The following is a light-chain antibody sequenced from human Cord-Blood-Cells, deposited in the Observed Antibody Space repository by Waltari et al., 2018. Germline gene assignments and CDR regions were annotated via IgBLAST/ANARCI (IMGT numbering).Light chain of an antibody. CDR3: QQYGSSPPYT. CDR2: GAS. V-gene: IGKV3-20*01. CDR1: QSVSISY. Sequence: EIVFTQAPGSLSLSPGERATLSSRASQSVSISYLDWYQQNPGQDPSLLIYGASSRATGIPDRFSGSGSGTDFTLTISRLEPEDFAVYYCQQYGSSPPYTFGQGTKLEIK. J-gene: IGKJ2*01.